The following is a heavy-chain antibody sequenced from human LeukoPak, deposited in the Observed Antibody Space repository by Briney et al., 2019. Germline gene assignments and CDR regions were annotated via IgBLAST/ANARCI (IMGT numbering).Heavy chain of an antibody. CDR1: GGSISSSNW. J-gene: IGHJ4*02. CDR3: ARDLPVDY. V-gene: IGHV4-4*02. Sequence: PSETLSLTCAVSGGSISSSNWWSWVRQPPGKGLEWIGEIYHSGSTNFNPSLKSRVTISVDTSKNQFSLKLSSVTAADTAVYYCARDLPVDYWGQGTLVTVSS. CDR2: IYHSGST.